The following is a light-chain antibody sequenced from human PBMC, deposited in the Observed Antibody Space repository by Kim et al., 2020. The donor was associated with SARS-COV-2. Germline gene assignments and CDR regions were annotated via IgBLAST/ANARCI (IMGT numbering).Light chain of an antibody. V-gene: IGKV1-5*03. J-gene: IGKJ2*01. CDR1: QSISSW. CDR3: QQYNSYPYT. Sequence: SASVGDRVTITCRASQSISSWLAWYQQKPGKAPKLLIYKASSLESGVPSRFSGSGSGTEFTLNISSLQPDDFATYYCQQYNSYPYTFGQGTKLEI. CDR2: KAS.